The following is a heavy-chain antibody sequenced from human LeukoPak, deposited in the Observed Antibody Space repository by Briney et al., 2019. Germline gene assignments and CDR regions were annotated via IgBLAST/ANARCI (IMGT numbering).Heavy chain of an antibody. CDR1: GFTFSSYA. J-gene: IGHJ5*02. CDR3: ATYLSSSSSDWFDP. D-gene: IGHD6-6*01. Sequence: GGSLRLSCAASGFTFSSYAMSWVRQAPGKGLEWVSAISGSGGSTYYADSVKGRLTISRDNSKNTLYLQMNSLRAEDTAVYYCATYLSSSSSDWFDPWGQGTLVTVSS. CDR2: ISGSGGST. V-gene: IGHV3-23*01.